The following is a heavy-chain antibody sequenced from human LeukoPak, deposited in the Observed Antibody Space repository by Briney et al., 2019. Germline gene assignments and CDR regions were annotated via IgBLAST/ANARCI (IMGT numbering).Heavy chain of an antibody. CDR1: GGSIRSYY. J-gene: IGHJ4*02. CDR3: ARVFTAVAGNVGSYFDY. D-gene: IGHD6-19*01. V-gene: IGHV4-59*12. Sequence: PSETLSLTCTVSGGSIRSYYCSWIRQPPGKGLDWIGYIYDSGSTKYNPSLKSRVAISRDPSTNQFSLKLSSVTAADTAVYYCARVFTAVAGNVGSYFDYWGQGTLVTVSS. CDR2: IYDSGST.